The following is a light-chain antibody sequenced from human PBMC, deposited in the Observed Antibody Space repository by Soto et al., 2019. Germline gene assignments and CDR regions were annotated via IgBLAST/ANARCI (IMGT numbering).Light chain of an antibody. CDR2: GVS. J-gene: IGKJ1*01. Sequence: ENVLTQSPGTLSLSPGGRATLSCRASQSVSSGHLAWCQQKPGQAPRLLIYGVSSRATGIPDRFSGSGSGTDFPLTISRLEPEVFAVYYCQKYGSSPWTSGQGTRVET. CDR1: QSVSSGH. CDR3: QKYGSSPWT. V-gene: IGKV3-20*01.